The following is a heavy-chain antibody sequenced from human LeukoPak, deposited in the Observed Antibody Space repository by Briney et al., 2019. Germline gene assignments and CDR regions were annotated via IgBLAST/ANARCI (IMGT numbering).Heavy chain of an antibody. J-gene: IGHJ4*02. CDR1: GYTFTSYA. Sequence: ASVNVSCKASGYTFTSYAMHWVRQAPGQRLEWMGWINAGNGNTKYSQKFQGRVTITRDTSASTAYMELSSLRSEDTAVYYCARSYSSGWYSYFDYWGQGTLVTVSS. V-gene: IGHV1-3*01. CDR2: INAGNGNT. CDR3: ARSYSSGWYSYFDY. D-gene: IGHD6-19*01.